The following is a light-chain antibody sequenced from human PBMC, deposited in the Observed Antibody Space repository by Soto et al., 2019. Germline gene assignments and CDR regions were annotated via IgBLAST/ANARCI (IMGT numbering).Light chain of an antibody. CDR3: HSYDSSLSGSV. CDR2: GNS. V-gene: IGLV1-40*01. J-gene: IGLJ3*02. Sequence: QAVLTQPPSVSGAPGQRVTISCTGSSSNIGAGYDVHWYQQLPGTDPKLLIYGNSNRPSGVPDRFSGSKSGTSASLAITGLQAEDEADYYCHSYDSSLSGSVFGGGTKVTVL. CDR1: SSNIGAGYD.